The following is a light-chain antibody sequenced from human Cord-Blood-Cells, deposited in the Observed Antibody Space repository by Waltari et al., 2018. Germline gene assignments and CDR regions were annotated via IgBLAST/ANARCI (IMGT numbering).Light chain of an antibody. J-gene: IGLJ3*02. V-gene: IGLV1-36*01. CDR1: SSNIGNNP. CDR3: AAWDDSLNGPV. CDR2: FDD. Sequence: QSVLTQPPSLSEAPRQRVTISCSGTSSNIGNNPVNWYQQLPGKAPNLLIYFDDLLPSGVSDRFSGSKSGTSASLAISGLQSEDEADYYCAAWDDSLNGPVFGGGTKLTVL.